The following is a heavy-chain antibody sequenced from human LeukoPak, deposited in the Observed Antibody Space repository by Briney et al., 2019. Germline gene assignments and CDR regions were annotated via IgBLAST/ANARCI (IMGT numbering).Heavy chain of an antibody. J-gene: IGHJ4*02. CDR2: IYSGGST. CDR1: GFTVSSNY. V-gene: IGHV3-53*01. CDR3: ATVGISGNYDSSGYYFDY. D-gene: IGHD3-22*01. Sequence: GGSLRLSCAASGFTVSSNYMSWVRQAPGKGLEWVSVIYSGGSTYYADSVKGRFTISRDNSKNTLYLQMNSLRAEDTAVYYCATVGISGNYDSSGYYFDYWGQGTLVTVSS.